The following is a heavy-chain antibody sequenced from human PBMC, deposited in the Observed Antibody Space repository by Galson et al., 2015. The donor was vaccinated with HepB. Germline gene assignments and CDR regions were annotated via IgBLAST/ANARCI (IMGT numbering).Heavy chain of an antibody. J-gene: IGHJ6*02. V-gene: IGHV6-1*01. CDR2: TYYRSKWYN. CDR1: GDSVSSNSAA. D-gene: IGHD3-16*01. CDR3: ARGFGARYLGGMDV. Sequence: CAISGDSVSSNSAAWNWIRQSPSRGLEWLGRTYYRSKWYNDYAVSVKSRITINPDTSKNQFSLQLNSVTPEDTAVYYCARGFGARYLGGMDVWGQGTTVTVSS.